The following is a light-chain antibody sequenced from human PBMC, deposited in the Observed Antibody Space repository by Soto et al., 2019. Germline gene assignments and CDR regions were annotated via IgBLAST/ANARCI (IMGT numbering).Light chain of an antibody. CDR3: KQYNNWPPT. J-gene: IGKJ1*01. CDR1: QSVSGN. V-gene: IGKV3D-15*01. Sequence: EIVMTQSPATLSVSPGERATLYCRASQSVSGNLAWYQQKPGQAPRLLIYGASTRATGIPARFSGSGSGTEFTLTISSLQSEDFAVYYCKQYNNWPPTFGQGTKVEIK. CDR2: GAS.